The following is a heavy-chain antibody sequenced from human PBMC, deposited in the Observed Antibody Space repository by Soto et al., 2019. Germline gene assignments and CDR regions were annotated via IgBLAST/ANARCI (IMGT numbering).Heavy chain of an antibody. CDR1: GQFFSGYY. V-gene: IGHV4-34*01. D-gene: IGHD3-10*01. CDR2: INHSGST. J-gene: IGHJ4*02. CDR3: ARASANVLLWFGGGRRAPIIDY. Sequence: SETLSLTCAVYGQFFSGYYWSLIRQPPGKGLEWIGEINHSGSTNYNPSLKSRVTISVDTSKNQFSLKLSSVTAADTAVYYCARASANVLLWFGGGRRAPIIDYWGQGTLVTVSS.